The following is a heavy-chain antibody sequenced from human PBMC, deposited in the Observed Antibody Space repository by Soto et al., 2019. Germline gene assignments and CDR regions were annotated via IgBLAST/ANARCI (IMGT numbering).Heavy chain of an antibody. D-gene: IGHD6-19*01. J-gene: IGHJ4*02. CDR2: IYYST. Sequence: SETLSLTCTVSGGSISGYDWSWIRQPPGKGLEWIGYIYYSTNYNPSLKSRVTISVDTSKNQLSLKLTSVTAADTAVYYCARTSPVAGGFDYWGQGTLVTVSS. CDR3: ARTSPVAGGFDY. CDR1: GGSISGYD. V-gene: IGHV4-59*01.